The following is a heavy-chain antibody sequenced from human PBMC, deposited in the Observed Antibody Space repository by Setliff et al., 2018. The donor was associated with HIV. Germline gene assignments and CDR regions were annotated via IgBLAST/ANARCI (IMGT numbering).Heavy chain of an antibody. V-gene: IGHV4-39*07. CDR3: ARVSYYGSFYYNYYMDV. CDR2: IYYSGNT. CDR1: GGSIKSSSYY. J-gene: IGHJ6*03. D-gene: IGHD3-10*01. Sequence: SETLSLTCTVSGGSIKSSSYYWGWIRQPPGKGLEWIGSIYYSGNTYYNPSLKSRVTISEDTSNSQFSLKLSSLTAADTAVYYCARVSYYGSFYYNYYMDVWGKGTTVTVSS.